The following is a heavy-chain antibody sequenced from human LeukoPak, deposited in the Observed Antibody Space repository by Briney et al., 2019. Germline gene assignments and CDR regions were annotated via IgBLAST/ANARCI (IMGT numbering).Heavy chain of an antibody. Sequence: SVKVSCKASGGTFSSYAISWVRQAPGQGLEWMGGIIPIFGTANYAQKFQGRVTITADESTSTACMELSSLRSEDTAVYYCAIPSARVSISDIVVVVAAKVPRYFDLWGRGTLVTVSS. D-gene: IGHD2-15*01. CDR3: AIPSARVSISDIVVVVAAKVPRYFDL. J-gene: IGHJ2*01. CDR1: GGTFSSYA. CDR2: IIPIFGTA. V-gene: IGHV1-69*13.